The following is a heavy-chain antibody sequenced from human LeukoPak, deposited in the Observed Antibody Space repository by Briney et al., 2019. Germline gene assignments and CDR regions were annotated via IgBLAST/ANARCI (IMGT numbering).Heavy chain of an antibody. D-gene: IGHD5-12*01. CDR2: INHSGST. CDR1: GGSISSSSYY. V-gene: IGHV4-39*07. CDR3: ARDVSGYASTNFDY. J-gene: IGHJ4*02. Sequence: PSETLSLTCTVSGGSISSSSYYWGWIRQPPGKGLEWIGEINHSGSTNYNPSLKSRVTISVDTSKNQFSLKLSSVTAADTAVYYCARDVSGYASTNFDYWGQGTLVTVSS.